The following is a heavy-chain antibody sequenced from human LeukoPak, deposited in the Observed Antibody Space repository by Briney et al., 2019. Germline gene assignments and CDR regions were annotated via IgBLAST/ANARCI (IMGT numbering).Heavy chain of an antibody. D-gene: IGHD2-2*01. CDR3: AKVFSLQYQLPYFDY. CDR2: ISYDGSNK. CDR1: GFTFSSYG. J-gene: IGHJ4*02. V-gene: IGHV3-30*18. Sequence: GGSLRLSCAASGFTFSSYGMHWVRQAPGKWLEWVAVISYDGSNKYYADSVKGRFTISRDNSKNTLYLQMNSLGAEDTAVYYCAKVFSLQYQLPYFDYWGQGTLVTVSS.